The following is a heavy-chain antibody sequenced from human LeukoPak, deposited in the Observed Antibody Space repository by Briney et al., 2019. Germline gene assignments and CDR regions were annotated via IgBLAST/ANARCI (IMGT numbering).Heavy chain of an antibody. CDR2: IYYSGST. V-gene: IGHV4-39*01. J-gene: IGHJ4*02. D-gene: IGHD4-17*01. CDR3: ASPAGYGLFDY. Sequence: SETLSLTCTVSGGSISSSSYYWGWIRQPPGKGLGWIGSIYYSGSTYYNPSLKSRVTISVDTSKNQFSLKLSSVTAADTAVYYCASPAGYGLFDYWGQGTLVTVSS. CDR1: GGSISSSSYY.